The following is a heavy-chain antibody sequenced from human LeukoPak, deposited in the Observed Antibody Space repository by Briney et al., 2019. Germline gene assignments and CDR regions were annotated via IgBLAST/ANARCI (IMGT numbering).Heavy chain of an antibody. CDR2: INPNSGGT. J-gene: IGHJ4*02. Sequence: GASVKVSCKAFGYTFTGYYMHWVRQAPGQGLEWMGRINPNSGGTNYAQKLQGRVTMTTDTSTSTAYMELRSLRSDDTAVYYCARETLGYCSGGSCRNPDYWGQGTLVTVSS. CDR3: ARETLGYCSGGSCRNPDY. CDR1: GYTFTGYY. D-gene: IGHD2-15*01. V-gene: IGHV1-2*06.